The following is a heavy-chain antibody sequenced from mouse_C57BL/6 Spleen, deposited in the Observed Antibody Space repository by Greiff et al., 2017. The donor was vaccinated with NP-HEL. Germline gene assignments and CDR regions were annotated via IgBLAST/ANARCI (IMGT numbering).Heavy chain of an antibody. V-gene: IGHV14-3*01. Sequence: EVQLQQSVAELVRPGASVKLSCTASGFNIKNTYMHWVKQRPEQGLEWIGRIDPANGNTKYAPKFQGKATITADTSSNTAYLQLSSLTSEDTAIYYCARERAPDSSCYLYYYAMDYWGQGTSVTVSS. J-gene: IGHJ4*01. CDR1: GFNIKNTY. CDR3: ARERAPDSSCYLYYYAMDY. D-gene: IGHD3-2*02. CDR2: IDPANGNT.